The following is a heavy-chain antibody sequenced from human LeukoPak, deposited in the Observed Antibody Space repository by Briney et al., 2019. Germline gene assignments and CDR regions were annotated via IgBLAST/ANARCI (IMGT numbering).Heavy chain of an antibody. CDR1: GFTFSNYG. D-gene: IGHD6-6*01. J-gene: IGHJ6*03. V-gene: IGHV3-33*08. CDR2: TWYDGSQK. Sequence: GGSLRLPCAASGFTFSNYGFHWVRQVPGKGLEWVAVTWYDGSQKYYADSVKGRFTISKDNSKNTVYLQMNSLRVEDTAVYYCARGSDYHYYMDVWGKGTTVTVSS. CDR3: ARGSDYHYYMDV.